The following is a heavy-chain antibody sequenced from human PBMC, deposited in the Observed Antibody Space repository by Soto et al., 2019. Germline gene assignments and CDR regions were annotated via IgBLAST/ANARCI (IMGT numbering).Heavy chain of an antibody. J-gene: IGHJ6*02. CDR3: VKPPLSTASYYYYDMDV. CDR2: ISGSGIST. Sequence: EAQLLESGGGLVQPGGSLRLSCAASGFTFSTYPMSWVRQAPGKGLEWVSGISGSGISTYYTASVKGRFTISRDNSKNTVFLQMNSLRDEDTAVYYCVKPPLSTASYYYYDMDVWGQGTTVTVSS. V-gene: IGHV3-23*01. CDR1: GFTFSTYP.